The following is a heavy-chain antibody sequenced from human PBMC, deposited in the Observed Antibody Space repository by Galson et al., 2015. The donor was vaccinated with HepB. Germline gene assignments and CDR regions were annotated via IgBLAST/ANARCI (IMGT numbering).Heavy chain of an antibody. J-gene: IGHJ4*02. CDR3: ARDRLDGVVPYRFDY. CDR1: GFSFSSHT. D-gene: IGHD3-3*01. Sequence: SLRLSCAASGFSFSSHTMNWVRQAPGKGLEWVSSIGGSRSYTYYAESVKGRFTISRDNARNSLYLQMNSLRDDDTGVYYCARDRLDGVVPYRFDYWGQGTLVTVSS. CDR2: IGGSRSYT. V-gene: IGHV3-21*01.